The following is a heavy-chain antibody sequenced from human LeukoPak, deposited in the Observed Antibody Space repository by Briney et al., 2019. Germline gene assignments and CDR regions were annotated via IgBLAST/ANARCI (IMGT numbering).Heavy chain of an antibody. CDR2: ISAYNGNT. CDR1: GYTFTSYG. J-gene: IGHJ6*02. Sequence: ASVKVSCKASGYTFTSYGISWVRQAPGQGLEWMGWISAYNGNTNYAQKLQGRVTMTTDTSTSTAYMELRSLRSDDTAVYYCARDLLGYSFSYYGMDVWGQGTTVTVSS. D-gene: IGHD5-18*01. CDR3: ARDLLGYSFSYYGMDV. V-gene: IGHV1-18*01.